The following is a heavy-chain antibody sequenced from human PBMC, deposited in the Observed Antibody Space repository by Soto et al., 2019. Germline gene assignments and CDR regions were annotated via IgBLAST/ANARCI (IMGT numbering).Heavy chain of an antibody. CDR3: AKSPRATMIVVVSLDY. J-gene: IGHJ4*02. CDR2: ISGSGGST. V-gene: IGHV3-23*01. Sequence: GSVRLSYEGRGGNECNYGLRWNHQNPGKGLEWVSAISGSGGSTYYADSVKGRFTISRDNSKNTLYLQMNSLRAEDTAVYYCAKSPRATMIVVVSLDYWGQGTLVTVS. D-gene: IGHD3-22*01. CDR1: GGNECNYG.